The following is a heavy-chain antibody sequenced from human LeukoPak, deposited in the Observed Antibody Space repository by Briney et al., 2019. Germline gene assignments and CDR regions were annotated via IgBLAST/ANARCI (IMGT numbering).Heavy chain of an antibody. D-gene: IGHD6-19*01. CDR3: ARDPSGSGPDFDF. CDR1: GFTFSNYA. Sequence: GGSLSLSCAASGFTFSNYALNWVRQAQWKGLDWVSGISGSGAGTYYADSVRGRFTISRDNSKNTLYLQMNSLRPEDTAVYYCARDPSGSGPDFDFWGQGTLVTVSS. V-gene: IGHV3-23*01. CDR2: ISGSGAGT. J-gene: IGHJ4*02.